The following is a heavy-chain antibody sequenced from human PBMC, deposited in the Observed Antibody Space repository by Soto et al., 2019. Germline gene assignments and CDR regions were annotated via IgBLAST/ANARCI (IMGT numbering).Heavy chain of an antibody. D-gene: IGHD2-15*01. Sequence: TSETLSLTCAVSGYSISSGYYWGWIRQPPGQGLEWIGSIYHSGSTHYNASLKSRVTISVDTSKNQISLKLSSVTAADTAVYYCARGLEYSGTDYWGQGTLVTVSS. J-gene: IGHJ4*02. CDR1: GYSISSGYY. CDR2: IYHSGST. CDR3: ARGLEYSGTDY. V-gene: IGHV4-38-2*01.